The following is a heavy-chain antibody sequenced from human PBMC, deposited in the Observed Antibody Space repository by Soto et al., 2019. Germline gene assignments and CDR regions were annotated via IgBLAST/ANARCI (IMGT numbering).Heavy chain of an antibody. Sequence: PGGSLRLSCAASGFTFSSCWMSWVRQAPGKGLEGVCNIKQDGSEKCYVYSVKVRFTISRDNAKNSLYLKMNSLIAEDTAVYYCARDRSTYIVVVPAARNNWFHXGGQGTLYTVSX. J-gene: IGHJ5*02. D-gene: IGHD2-2*01. CDR1: GFTFSSCW. CDR2: IKQDGSEK. V-gene: IGHV3-7*03. CDR3: ARDRSTYIVVVPAARNNWFHX.